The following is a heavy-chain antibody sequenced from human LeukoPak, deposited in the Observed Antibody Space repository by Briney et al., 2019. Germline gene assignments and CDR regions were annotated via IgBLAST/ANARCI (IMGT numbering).Heavy chain of an antibody. Sequence: GGSLRLSCAASGFTFSSYEMNWVRQAPGKGLEWISYISSSASSIHYADSVKGRFTISRDNAKSLLYLQMNSLRAEDTAVYYCARPYDILTGSVPGYWGQGTLVTVSS. J-gene: IGHJ4*02. CDR2: ISSSASSI. CDR3: ARPYDILTGSVPGY. V-gene: IGHV3-48*03. CDR1: GFTFSSYE. D-gene: IGHD3-9*01.